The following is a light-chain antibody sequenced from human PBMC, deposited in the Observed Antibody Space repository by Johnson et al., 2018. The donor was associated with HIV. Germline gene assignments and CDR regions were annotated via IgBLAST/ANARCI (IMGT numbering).Light chain of an antibody. CDR2: DNN. Sequence: QSVLTQPPSVSAAPGQKVTISCSGSSSNIGNNYVSWYQQLPGTGPKLLIYDNNKRPSGIPDRFSGSKSGTSATLGITGLQTGDEADYYCGTWDSGLGAVYVFGSGTKVTVL. J-gene: IGLJ1*01. CDR1: SSNIGNNY. V-gene: IGLV1-51*01. CDR3: GTWDSGLGAVYV.